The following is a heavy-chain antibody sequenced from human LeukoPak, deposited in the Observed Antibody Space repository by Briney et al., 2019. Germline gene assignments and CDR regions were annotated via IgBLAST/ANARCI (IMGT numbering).Heavy chain of an antibody. CDR3: ARGVRGAVAGTRYYYYMDV. CDR1: GYTFTSYD. CDR2: MNPNSGNT. D-gene: IGHD6-19*01. J-gene: IGHJ6*03. V-gene: IGHV1-8*03. Sequence: GASVKVSCKASGYTFTSYDINWVRQATGQGLEWMGWMNPNSGNTGYAQKFQGRVTITRNTSISTAYMELSSLRSEDTAAYYCARGVRGAVAGTRYYYYMDVWGKGTTVTVSS.